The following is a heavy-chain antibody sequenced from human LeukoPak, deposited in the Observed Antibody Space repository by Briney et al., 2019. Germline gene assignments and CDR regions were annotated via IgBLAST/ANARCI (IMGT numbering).Heavy chain of an antibody. V-gene: IGHV4-59*01. Sequence: PSETLSLTCTVSGGSISSYYWSWIRQPPGKGLEWIGYIYYSGSTNYNPSLKSRVTISVDTSKNQFSLKLSSVTAADTAVYYCARSDSSGPHYFDYWGQGTLVTVSS. CDR2: IYYSGST. CDR3: ARSDSSGPHYFDY. CDR1: GGSISSYY. J-gene: IGHJ4*02. D-gene: IGHD3-22*01.